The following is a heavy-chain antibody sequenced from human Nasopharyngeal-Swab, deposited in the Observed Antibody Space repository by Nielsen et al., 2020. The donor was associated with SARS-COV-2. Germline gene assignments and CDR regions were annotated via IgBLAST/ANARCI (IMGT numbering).Heavy chain of an antibody. CDR3: ARDLEMAGGLDY. J-gene: IGHJ4*02. V-gene: IGHV3-66*01. Sequence: GESLKISCAASGFTVSSNYMSWVRQAPGKGLEWVSVIYSGGSTYYADSVKGRFTISRDNSKNTLYLQMNSLRAEDTAVHYCARDLEMAGGLDYWGQGTLVTVSS. CDR1: GFTVSSNY. CDR2: IYSGGST. D-gene: IGHD5-24*01.